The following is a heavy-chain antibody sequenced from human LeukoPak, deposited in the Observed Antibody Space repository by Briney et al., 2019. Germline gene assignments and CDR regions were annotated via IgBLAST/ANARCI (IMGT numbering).Heavy chain of an antibody. V-gene: IGHV3-23*01. CDR2: IRSNGHTT. CDR1: GFTVSSSF. J-gene: IGHJ5*02. Sequence: GGSLRLSCAASGFTVSSSFMNWVRQAPGQGLEWVSAIRSNGHTTYDADSVKGRFTISRDNSKNTLYLEMKSLRADDTALYYCATVQMSAEGGELDPWGQGTLVTVSS. CDR3: ATVQMSAEGGELDP. D-gene: IGHD5-24*01.